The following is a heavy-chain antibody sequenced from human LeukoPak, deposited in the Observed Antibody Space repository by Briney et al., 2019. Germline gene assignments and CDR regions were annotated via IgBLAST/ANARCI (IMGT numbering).Heavy chain of an antibody. Sequence: PGRSLRLSCAASGFTFSTYSMHWVRQAPGKGLEWVALTSYDESNKFYAHSVKGRFTISRDNSKNTLYLQMNSLKSEDTGVYYCARGATNDFRSGYGWFDPWGQGTLVTVSS. CDR1: GFTFSTYS. CDR2: TSYDESNK. D-gene: IGHD3-3*01. CDR3: ARGATNDFRSGYGWFDP. J-gene: IGHJ5*02. V-gene: IGHV3-30*04.